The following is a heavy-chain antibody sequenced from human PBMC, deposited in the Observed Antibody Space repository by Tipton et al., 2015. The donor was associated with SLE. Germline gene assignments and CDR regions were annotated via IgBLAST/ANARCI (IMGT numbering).Heavy chain of an antibody. D-gene: IGHD3-3*01. CDR1: GFSLRSSE. J-gene: IGHJ3*02. CDR2: MYYSGST. Sequence: LRLSCTLSGFSLRSSEMIWVRQAPGKGLEWIGSMYYSGSTYYNPSLKSRVTISVDTSKNQFSLMLRSVTAADTAVYYCARDGPYYDFWSGMGTFDIWGQGTMVTVSS. CDR3: ARDGPYYDFWSGMGTFDI. V-gene: IGHV4-39*07.